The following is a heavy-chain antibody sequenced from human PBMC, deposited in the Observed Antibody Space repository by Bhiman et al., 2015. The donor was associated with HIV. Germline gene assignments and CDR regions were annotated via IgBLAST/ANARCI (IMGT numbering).Heavy chain of an antibody. V-gene: IGHV3-30*04. J-gene: IGHJ5*02. CDR1: GFTFSSYT. CDR2: ISYDGSNN. D-gene: IGHD3-9*01. CDR3: ARDLTELRYFDWLFSDNWFDP. Sequence: QVQLVESGGGVVQSGRSLWVSCEASGFTFSSYTMHWVRQAPGKGLEWVAVISYDGSNNYYADSVKGRFTISRDNSKNTLYLQMNSLRAEDTAVYYCARDLTELRYFDWLFSDNWFDPWGQGTLVTVSS.